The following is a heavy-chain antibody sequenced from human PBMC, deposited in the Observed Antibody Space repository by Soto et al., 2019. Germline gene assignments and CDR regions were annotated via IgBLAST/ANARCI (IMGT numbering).Heavy chain of an antibody. Sequence: ASVKVSCKASGYTFTSYAMNWVRQPPGQGLEWMGWSNTNTGNPTYAQGFTGRFVFSLDTSVSTAYLQISSLKAEDTAVYYCARDRIFQAEYEATHPFDYWGQGTLVTVSS. J-gene: IGHJ4*02. CDR1: GYTFTSYA. CDR2: SNTNTGNP. V-gene: IGHV7-4-1*02. D-gene: IGHD3-3*01. CDR3: ARDRIFQAEYEATHPFDY.